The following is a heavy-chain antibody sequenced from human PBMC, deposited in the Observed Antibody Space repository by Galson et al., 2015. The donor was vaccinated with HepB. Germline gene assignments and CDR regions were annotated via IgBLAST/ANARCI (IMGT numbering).Heavy chain of an antibody. CDR2: INPSGGST. J-gene: IGHJ4*02. Sequence: SVKVSCKASGYTFTTYHMHWVRQAPGQGLEWMGIINPSGGSTTYAQKFQGRITMTRDTSTKRIYMELSSLESEDTAAYYCAREKLRSGDGFDYWGQGTLVTVSS. CDR3: AREKLRSGDGFDY. CDR1: GYTFTTYH. V-gene: IGHV1-46*01. D-gene: IGHD2-21*01.